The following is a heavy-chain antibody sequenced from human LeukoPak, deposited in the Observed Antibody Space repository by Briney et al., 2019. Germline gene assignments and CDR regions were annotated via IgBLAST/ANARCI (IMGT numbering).Heavy chain of an antibody. CDR3: ASGTNYYDSSGYFY. D-gene: IGHD3-22*01. CDR1: GFTFSSYW. V-gene: IGHV3-7*01. Sequence: GGSLRLSCAASGFTFSSYWMSWVRQAPGKGLEWVANIKQDGSEKYYVDSVKGRFTISRDNAKNSLYLQMNSLRAEDTAVYYCASGTNYYDSSGYFYWGQGTLVIVSS. J-gene: IGHJ4*02. CDR2: IKQDGSEK.